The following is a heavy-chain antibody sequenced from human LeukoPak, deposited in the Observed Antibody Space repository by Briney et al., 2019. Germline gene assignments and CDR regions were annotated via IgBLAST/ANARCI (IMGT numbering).Heavy chain of an antibody. Sequence: PGGSLRLSCAASGFTFDDYAMHWVRQAPGKGLEWVSGISWNSGTIDYADSVKGRFTISRDNAKNSLYLQMNSLRAEDTAVYYCARFRTWGDKAFDYWGQGTLVTVSS. CDR2: ISWNSGTI. CDR1: GFTFDDYA. D-gene: IGHD2-21*02. CDR3: ARFRTWGDKAFDY. V-gene: IGHV3-9*01. J-gene: IGHJ4*02.